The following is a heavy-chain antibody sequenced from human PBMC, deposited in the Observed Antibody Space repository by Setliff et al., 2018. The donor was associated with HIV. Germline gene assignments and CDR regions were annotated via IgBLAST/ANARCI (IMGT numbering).Heavy chain of an antibody. CDR3: TTIQKLTTPVDY. Sequence: GGSLRLSCAASGFIFSSYSMNWVRQAPGKGLEWVGRIKSKTDGGTTDYAAPVKGRFTISRDDSKNTLYLQMNSLKTEDTAVYYCTTIQKLTTPVDYWGQGTPVTVSS. V-gene: IGHV3-15*01. CDR1: GFIFSSYS. J-gene: IGHJ4*02. D-gene: IGHD4-17*01. CDR2: IKSKTDGGTT.